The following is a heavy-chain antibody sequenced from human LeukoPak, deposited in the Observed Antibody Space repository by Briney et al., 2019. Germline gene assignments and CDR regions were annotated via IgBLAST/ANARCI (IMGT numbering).Heavy chain of an antibody. CDR2: ISYDGSNK. Sequence: PGGSLRLSCAASGFTFSSYAMHWVRQAPGKGLEWVAVISYDGSNKYYADSVKGRFTISRDNSKNTLYLQMNGLRAEDTAVYYCARVADRRYYYGMDVWGQGTTVTVSS. V-gene: IGHV3-30-3*01. J-gene: IGHJ6*02. CDR1: GFTFSSYA. CDR3: ARVADRRYYYGMDV.